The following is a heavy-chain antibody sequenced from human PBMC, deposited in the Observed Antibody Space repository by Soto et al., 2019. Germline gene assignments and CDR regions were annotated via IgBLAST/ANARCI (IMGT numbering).Heavy chain of an antibody. CDR1: GGSISGHY. Sequence: PSESLSISCTVSGGSISGHYWIWIRQSPGKGLEWIGYIFYSGSTNYNPSLKSRVTLSADTSKNQFSLRLSSVTAADTAVYYCARVGSSGWSPDYWGQGTLVAVPQ. CDR3: ARVGSSGWSPDY. CDR2: IFYSGST. J-gene: IGHJ4*02. V-gene: IGHV4-59*11. D-gene: IGHD6-19*01.